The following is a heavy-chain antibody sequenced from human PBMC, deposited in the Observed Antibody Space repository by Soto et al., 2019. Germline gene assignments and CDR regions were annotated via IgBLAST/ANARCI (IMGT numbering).Heavy chain of an antibody. V-gene: IGHV4-31*02. Sequence: TRCVTRTGSGGSISTGGYFLCWMRQETRKGLEWIGYIYYSGSTYYNPSLKSRVTISVDTSNNQFSLKLSSVIAAFSSVDYCASVPYYRAQRTSVPVS. D-gene: IGHD2-2*01. CDR1: GGSISTGGYF. CDR3: ASVPYY. J-gene: IGHJ4*01. CDR2: IYYSGST.